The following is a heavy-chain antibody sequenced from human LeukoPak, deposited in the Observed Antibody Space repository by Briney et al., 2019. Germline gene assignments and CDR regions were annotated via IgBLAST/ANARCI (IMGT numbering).Heavy chain of an antibody. J-gene: IGHJ6*02. CDR1: GFTFSSYA. Sequence: PGGSLRLSCAASGFTFSSYAMSWVRQAPGKGLEWVSAISGSGGSTYYADSVKGRFTISRDNSKNTLYLQMNSLTTEDTAVYYCARVRGDSSSWTPSGDHYYYGMDVWGQGTTVTVSS. V-gene: IGHV3-23*01. D-gene: IGHD6-13*01. CDR2: ISGSGGST. CDR3: ARVRGDSSSWTPSGDHYYYGMDV.